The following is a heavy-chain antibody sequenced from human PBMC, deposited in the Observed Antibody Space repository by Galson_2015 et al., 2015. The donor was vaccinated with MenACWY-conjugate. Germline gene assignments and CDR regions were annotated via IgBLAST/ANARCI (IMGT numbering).Heavy chain of an antibody. CDR1: GYTFTSNW. CDR3: ARQGFGSSSLDY. V-gene: IGHV5-51*01. Sequence: QSGAEVKKPGESLKISCKGSGYTFTSNWIGWVRQMPGKGLEWMGIIYPGDSDTRYTPSFQGHGTISADKSINTAYLQWGSLEASDTAMYYCARQGFGSSSLDYWGQGTLVTVSS. CDR2: IYPGDSDT. J-gene: IGHJ4*02. D-gene: IGHD6-6*01.